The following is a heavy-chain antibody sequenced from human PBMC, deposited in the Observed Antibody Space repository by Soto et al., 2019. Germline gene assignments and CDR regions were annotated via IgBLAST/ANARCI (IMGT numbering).Heavy chain of an antibody. V-gene: IGHV2-5*02. J-gene: IGHJ4*02. D-gene: IGHD3-3*01. CDR2: IYWDDDK. CDR3: AHRVLRTVFGLVTTTAIYFDF. Sequence: QITLNESGPTQVKPRQTLTLTCTFSGFSLTTSGVGVGWIRQSPGKAPEWLALIYWDDDKRYSPSLKSRLTITNAPSKNQLVLTMADLDPADTATYYRAHRVLRTVFGLVTTTAIYFDFWGQGTPVAVSS. CDR1: GFSLTTSGVG.